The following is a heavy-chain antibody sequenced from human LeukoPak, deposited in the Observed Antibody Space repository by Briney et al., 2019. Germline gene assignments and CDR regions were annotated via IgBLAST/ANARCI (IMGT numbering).Heavy chain of an antibody. CDR1: GFTFSSSS. CDR3: ARTTQAFYYYYYMDV. D-gene: IGHD1-1*01. V-gene: IGHV3-48*04. Sequence: GGSLRLSCAASGFTFSSSSMNWVRQAPGKGLEWVSYISSSSSTIYYADSVKGRFTISRDNAKNSLYLQMNSLRAEDTAVYYCARTTQAFYYYYYMDVWGKGTTVTVSS. CDR2: ISSSSSTI. J-gene: IGHJ6*03.